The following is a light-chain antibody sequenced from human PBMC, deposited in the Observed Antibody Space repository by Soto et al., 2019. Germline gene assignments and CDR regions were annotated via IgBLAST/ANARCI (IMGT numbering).Light chain of an antibody. Sequence: EIVLTQSPDTLPLSPGERATLSFWASHSVTTHLAWFQQRPGQTPRLLIYDASTRAPGIPARFSGRGSGADFTLTISSLEPEDFAVYYCQQRSDSITFGQGTRLEIK. CDR1: HSVTTH. CDR2: DAS. J-gene: IGKJ5*01. V-gene: IGKV3-11*01. CDR3: QQRSDSIT.